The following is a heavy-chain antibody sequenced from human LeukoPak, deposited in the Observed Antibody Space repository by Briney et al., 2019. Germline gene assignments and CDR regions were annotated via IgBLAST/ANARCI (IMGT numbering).Heavy chain of an antibody. V-gene: IGHV3-21*01. CDR2: ISSSSSYI. CDR3: ARESGYSYGEDYYFDY. Sequence: PGGSLRLSCAASGFTFSSYSMNWVRQAPGEGLEWVSSISSSSSYIYYADSVKGRFTISRDNAKNSLYLQMNSLRAEDTAVYYCARESGYSYGEDYYFDYWGQGTLVTVSS. D-gene: IGHD5-18*01. CDR1: GFTFSSYS. J-gene: IGHJ4*02.